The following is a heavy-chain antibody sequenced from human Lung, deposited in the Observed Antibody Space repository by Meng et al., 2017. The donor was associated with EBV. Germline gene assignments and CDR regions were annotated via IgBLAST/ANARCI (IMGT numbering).Heavy chain of an antibody. D-gene: IGHD3-22*01. CDR3: ARAGYDSSGYYPQPFDY. CDR1: GYTLTSYA. J-gene: IGHJ4*02. Sequence: QVKVGQSGAEVKKPGASVKVSCKASGYTLTSYAMHWVRQAPGQRLEWMGWINAGNGNTKYSQRFQGRVTITRDTSASTAYMELSSLRSEDTTVYYCARAGYDSSGYYPQPFDYWGQGTLVTVSS. V-gene: IGHV1-3*01. CDR2: INAGNGNT.